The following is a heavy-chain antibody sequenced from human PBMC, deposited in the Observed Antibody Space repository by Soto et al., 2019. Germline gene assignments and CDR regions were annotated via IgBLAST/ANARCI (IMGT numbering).Heavy chain of an antibody. D-gene: IGHD4-17*01. V-gene: IGHV1-69*08. CDR2: IIPILGIA. Sequence: QVQLVQSGAEVKKPGSSVKVSCKASGGTFSSYTISWVRQAPGQGLEWMGRIIPILGIANYAQKFQGRVTITADKSTSTAYMELSSLRSEDTAVYYCARDKVTTVTYNYGMDVWGQGTTVTVS. CDR1: GGTFSSYT. CDR3: ARDKVTTVTYNYGMDV. J-gene: IGHJ6*02.